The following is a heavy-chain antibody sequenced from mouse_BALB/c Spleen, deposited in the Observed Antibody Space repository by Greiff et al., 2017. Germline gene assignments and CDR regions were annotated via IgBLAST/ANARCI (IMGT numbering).Heavy chain of an antibody. D-gene: IGHD1-1*01. CDR3: ARDSYGSSYVYFDY. V-gene: IGHV3-6*02. J-gene: IGHJ2*01. CDR2: ISYDGSN. CDR1: GYSITSGYY. Sequence: EVQLVESGPGLVKPSQSLSLTCSVTGYSITSGYYWNWIRQFPGNKLEWMGYISYDGSNNYNPSLKNRISITRDTSKNQFFLKLNSVTTEDTATYYCARDSYGSSYVYFDYWGQGTTLTVSS.